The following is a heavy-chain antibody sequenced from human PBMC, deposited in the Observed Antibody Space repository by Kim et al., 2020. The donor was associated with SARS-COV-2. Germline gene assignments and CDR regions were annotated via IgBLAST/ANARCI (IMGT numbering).Heavy chain of an antibody. CDR1: GYTFTGYY. Sequence: ASVKVSCKASGYTFTGYYMHWVRQAPGQGLEWMGWINPNSGGTNYAQKFQGRVTMTRDTSISTAYMELSRLRSDDTAVYYCARVTFPQRGWFDPWGQGTLVTVSS. J-gene: IGHJ5*02. CDR2: INPNSGGT. CDR3: ARVTFPQRGWFDP. D-gene: IGHD2-21*02. V-gene: IGHV1-2*02.